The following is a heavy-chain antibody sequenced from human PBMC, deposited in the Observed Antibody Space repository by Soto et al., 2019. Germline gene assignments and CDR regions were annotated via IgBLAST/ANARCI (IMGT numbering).Heavy chain of an antibody. CDR3: ARGSNFDWLFNYFDY. J-gene: IGHJ4*02. V-gene: IGHV3-23*01. Sequence: GGSLRLSCAASGFTFSGYAMSWVRQAPGKGLEWVSVIHGGGNSAYYADSVKGRFTISRDNSKNTLYLQMNSLRAEDTAVYYCARGSNFDWLFNYFDYWGQGTLVTVSS. D-gene: IGHD3-9*01. CDR2: IHGGGNSA. CDR1: GFTFSGYA.